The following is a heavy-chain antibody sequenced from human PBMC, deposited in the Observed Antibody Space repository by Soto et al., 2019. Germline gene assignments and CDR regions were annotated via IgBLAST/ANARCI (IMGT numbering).Heavy chain of an antibody. V-gene: IGHV4-59*08. CDR2: IYYTGST. D-gene: IGHD3-22*01. Sequence: SETLSLTCIVSGGSISNYYWSWIRQPPGKGLEWIGLIYYTGSTNYNPSLKSRVTISLDTSDNQFSLKLTSVTAANTAVYYCARHVSLSSGYYDYFDYWGKGTLVTVSS. CDR3: ARHVSLSSGYYDYFDY. J-gene: IGHJ4*02. CDR1: GGSISNYY.